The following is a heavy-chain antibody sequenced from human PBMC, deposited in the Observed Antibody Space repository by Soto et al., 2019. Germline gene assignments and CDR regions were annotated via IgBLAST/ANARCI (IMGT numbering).Heavy chain of an antibody. J-gene: IGHJ6*02. CDR1: GGTFSSSA. CDR2: IIPIFGPA. D-gene: IGHD6-13*01. Sequence: ASVKVSCKASGGTFSSSAISWVRQPPGQGLEWMGGIIPIFGPANYAQKFQGRVTITAGASTSTAYMELSSPRSEDPSVNYWARDLGYSSNLGDYYYGMDVWGQGTTVTVSS. V-gene: IGHV1-69*13. CDR3: ARDLGYSSNLGDYYYGMDV.